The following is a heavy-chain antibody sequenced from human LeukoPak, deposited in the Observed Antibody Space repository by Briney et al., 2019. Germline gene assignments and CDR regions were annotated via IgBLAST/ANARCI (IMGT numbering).Heavy chain of an antibody. D-gene: IGHD1-26*01. CDR3: AKGDSGSYLQQYFDY. J-gene: IGHJ4*02. V-gene: IGHV3-30*18. CDR2: ISYDGSNK. CDR1: GFTFSSYG. Sequence: GGSLRLSCAASGFTFSSYGMHWVRQAPGKGLEWVAVISYDGSNKYYADSVKGRFTISRDNSKNTLYLQMNSLRAEDTAVYYCAKGDSGSYLQQYFDYWGQGTLVTVSS.